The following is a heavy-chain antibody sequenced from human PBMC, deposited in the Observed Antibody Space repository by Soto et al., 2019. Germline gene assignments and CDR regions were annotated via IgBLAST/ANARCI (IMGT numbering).Heavy chain of an antibody. Sequence: GGSLRLSCASSGFTFSSYAMRWVRQAPGKGLEWVSAISGSGGSTYYADSVKGRFTISRDNSKNTLYLQMNSLRAEDTAVYYCAKMASYYYYYYMDVWGKGTTVTVSS. CDR1: GFTFSSYA. CDR3: AKMASYYYYYYMDV. V-gene: IGHV3-23*01. J-gene: IGHJ6*03. CDR2: ISGSGGST.